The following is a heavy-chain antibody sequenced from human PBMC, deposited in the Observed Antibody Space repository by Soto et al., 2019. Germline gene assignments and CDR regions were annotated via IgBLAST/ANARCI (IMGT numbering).Heavy chain of an antibody. J-gene: IGHJ6*02. CDR3: ARIASAGRGWDV. D-gene: IGHD6-13*01. CDR1: GFTFSSYW. CDR2: IKQDGSEK. V-gene: IGHV3-7*01. Sequence: EVQLVESGGGLVQPGGSLRLSCAASGFTFSSYWMSWVRQAPVKGLVWVGNIKQDGSEKNYVDFVKGRFTISRDKAKNSLYLQMNSLRAEDTAVYYCARIASAGRGWDVWGQGTTVVVSS.